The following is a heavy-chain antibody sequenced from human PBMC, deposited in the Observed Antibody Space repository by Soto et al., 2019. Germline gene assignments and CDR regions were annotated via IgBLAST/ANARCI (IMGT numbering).Heavy chain of an antibody. Sequence: GSGRLAWAASGFAFSSYSMNWVRQAPGKGLEWVSYISGISSTIYYADSVKGRFTISRDNAKNSLYLQMNSLRDEDTAVYYCERVRSNRDATRYEYDFWSGYQINGMDVWGQGTTVTVSS. V-gene: IGHV3-48*02. CDR3: ERVRSNRDATRYEYDFWSGYQINGMDV. CDR2: ISGISSTI. J-gene: IGHJ6*02. D-gene: IGHD3-3*01. CDR1: GFAFSSYS.